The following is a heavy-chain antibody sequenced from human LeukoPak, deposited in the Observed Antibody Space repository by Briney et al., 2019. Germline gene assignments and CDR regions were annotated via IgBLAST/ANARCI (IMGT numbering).Heavy chain of an antibody. CDR2: ISGSGGST. Sequence: PGGSLRLSCAASGFTFSSYAMSWVRQAPGKGLEWVSAISGSGGSTYHADSVKGRFTISRDNSKNTLYLQMNSLRAEDTAVYYCAKIIDGYNSGFDYWGQGTLVTVSS. J-gene: IGHJ4*02. V-gene: IGHV3-23*01. D-gene: IGHD5-24*01. CDR1: GFTFSSYA. CDR3: AKIIDGYNSGFDY.